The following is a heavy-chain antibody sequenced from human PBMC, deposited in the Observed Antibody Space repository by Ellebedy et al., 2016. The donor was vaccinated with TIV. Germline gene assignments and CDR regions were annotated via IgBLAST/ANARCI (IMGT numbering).Heavy chain of an antibody. CDR2: IYDSGTT. J-gene: IGHJ4*02. CDR1: GASIRGSY. V-gene: IGHV4-59*08. CDR3: ARLAKLDSGYAFDY. D-gene: IGHD2-8*01. Sequence: MPSETLSLTCTVSGASIRGSYWSWIRQSPGMRMEWLASIYDSGTTNFNHSLSNRLTLSRDTSRNQTSLRLNSVTAADTAVYYCARLAKLDSGYAFDYWGQGTLVTVSS.